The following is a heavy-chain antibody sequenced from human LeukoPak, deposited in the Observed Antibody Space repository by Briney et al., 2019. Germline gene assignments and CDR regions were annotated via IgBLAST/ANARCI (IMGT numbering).Heavy chain of an antibody. D-gene: IGHD3-22*01. CDR1: GGSFSGYY. Sequence: SETLSLTCAVYGGSFSGYYWSWIRQLPGKGLEWIGEINHSGSTNYNPSLKSRVTISVDTSKNQFSLKLSSVTAADTAVYYCARAYAGYYDSSGYSGDYWGQGTLVTVSS. J-gene: IGHJ4*02. CDR3: ARAYAGYYDSSGYSGDY. CDR2: INHSGST. V-gene: IGHV4-34*01.